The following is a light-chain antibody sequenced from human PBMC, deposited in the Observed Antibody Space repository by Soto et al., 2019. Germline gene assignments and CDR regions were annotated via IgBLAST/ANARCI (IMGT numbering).Light chain of an antibody. CDR2: VNT. CDR1: NSNIGAGFG. Sequence: QSVLTQPPSVTGATGQRITISCTGSNSNIGAGFGVHWYQQFPGTAPKLLTYVNTTRPSGVPDRFSASKSGTSASLAITGLREEDEAEYYCQSYDNSLIGLIFGGGTKLTVL. J-gene: IGLJ2*01. V-gene: IGLV1-40*01. CDR3: QSYDNSLIGLI.